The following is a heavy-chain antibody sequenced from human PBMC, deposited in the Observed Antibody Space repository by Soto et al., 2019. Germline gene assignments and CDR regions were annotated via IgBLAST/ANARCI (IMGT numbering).Heavy chain of an antibody. CDR3: ARAPGRDGYNYFDS. V-gene: IGHV3-30-3*01. J-gene: IGHJ4*02. Sequence: TGGSLRLSCAASGFTFSDYAMHWVRQAPGKGLEWVALISYDGSNKYYADSVKGRFTISRDNSKNTLYLQMNSLRAEDTAIYYCARAPGRDGYNYFDSWGQGTLVTVSS. CDR1: GFTFSDYA. D-gene: IGHD5-12*01. CDR2: ISYDGSNK.